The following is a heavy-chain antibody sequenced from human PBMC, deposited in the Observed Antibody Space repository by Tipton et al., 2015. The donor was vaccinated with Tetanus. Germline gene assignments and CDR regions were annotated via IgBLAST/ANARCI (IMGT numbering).Heavy chain of an antibody. V-gene: IGHV4-59*01. CDR1: GGSISSYY. CDR2: IYYSGST. D-gene: IGHD1-1*01. J-gene: IGHJ4*02. Sequence: TLSLTCTVSGGSISSYYWSWIRQPPGKGLEWIGYIYYSGSTNYNPSLKSRVTISVDTPKNQFSLKLSSVTAADTAVYYCAREVHNNYYFDYWGQGTLVTVSS. CDR3: AREVHNNYYFDY.